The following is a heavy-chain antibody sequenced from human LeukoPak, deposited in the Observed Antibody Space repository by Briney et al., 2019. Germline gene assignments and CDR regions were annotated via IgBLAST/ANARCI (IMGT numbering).Heavy chain of an antibody. Sequence: SETLSLTCTVSGGSISSGGYYWSWIRQPPGKSLEWIGYIYHSGSTYYNPSLKSRVTISVDRSKNQFSLKLSSVTAADTAVYYCARAETGTLFDYWGQGTLVTVSS. V-gene: IGHV4-30-2*01. CDR2: IYHSGST. CDR3: ARAETGTLFDY. CDR1: GGSISSGGYY. D-gene: IGHD1-7*01. J-gene: IGHJ4*02.